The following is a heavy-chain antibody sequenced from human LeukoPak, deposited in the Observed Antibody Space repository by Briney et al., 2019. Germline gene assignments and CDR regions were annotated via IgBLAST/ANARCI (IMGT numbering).Heavy chain of an antibody. CDR3: ARDRLEAVTDDDYFDY. J-gene: IGHJ4*02. V-gene: IGHV3-48*04. D-gene: IGHD2-21*02. Sequence: GGSLRLSCAASGFTFSSYSMNWVRQASGKGLEWVSYISSSSSTIYYADSVKGRFTISRDNAKNSLYLQMNSLRAEDTGVYYCARDRLEAVTDDDYFDYWGQGTLVTVSS. CDR1: GFTFSSYS. CDR2: ISSSSSTI.